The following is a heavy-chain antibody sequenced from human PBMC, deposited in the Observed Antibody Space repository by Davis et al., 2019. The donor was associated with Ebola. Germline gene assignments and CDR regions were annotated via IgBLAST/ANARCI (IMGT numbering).Heavy chain of an antibody. CDR2: ISSSGSTI. J-gene: IGHJ6*02. CDR1: GFTFSSYE. V-gene: IGHV3-48*03. CDR3: ARDWITLVRGVIIVLDYYGMDV. Sequence: GESLKISCAASGFTFSSYEMHWVRQAPGNGLEWVSYISSSGSTIHYADSVKGRFTISRDNAKNSLYLQMNSLRGEGTAVYYCARDWITLVRGVIIVLDYYGMDVWGQGTTVTVSS. D-gene: IGHD3-10*01.